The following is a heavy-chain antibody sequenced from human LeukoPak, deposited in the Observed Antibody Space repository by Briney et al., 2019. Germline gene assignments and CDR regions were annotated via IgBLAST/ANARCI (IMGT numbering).Heavy chain of an antibody. CDR1: GFTFSTYW. CDR3: ARGLLAAAGIDY. CDR2: IKQDGSEK. D-gene: IGHD6-13*01. V-gene: IGHV3-7*04. J-gene: IGHJ4*02. Sequence: GGSLRLSCAASGFTFSTYWMSWVRQAPGKGLEWVANIKQDGSEKNHVDSVKGRFTISRDNAKNSLYLQVNSLRAEDTAVYYCARGLLAAAGIDYWGQGALVTVSS.